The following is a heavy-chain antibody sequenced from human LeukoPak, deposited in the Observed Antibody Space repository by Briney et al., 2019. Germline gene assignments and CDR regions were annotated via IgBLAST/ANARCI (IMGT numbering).Heavy chain of an antibody. D-gene: IGHD6-19*01. CDR3: ATSFRSGWGFDS. J-gene: IGHJ4*02. V-gene: IGHV4-59*11. Sequence: SETLSLTCAVSGASLRDHYWTWIRQPPGKGLEWIGNIYYMLNANSYNPSLKSRVSISMDTPGTQFSLKLNSVTAADTAVYYCATSFRSGWGFDSWGQGILVAVSS. CDR1: GASLRDHY. CDR2: IYYMLNA.